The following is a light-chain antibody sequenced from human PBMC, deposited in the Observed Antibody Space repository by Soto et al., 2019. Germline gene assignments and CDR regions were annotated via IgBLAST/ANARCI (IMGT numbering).Light chain of an antibody. V-gene: IGLV2-14*01. CDR3: SSYTSSSTLV. J-gene: IGLJ1*01. Sequence: QSALTQPASVSGSPGQSITISCTGTSSDVGGHNYVSWYQQHPGKAPKNMIYEVNNGPSGVSDRFSGSKSGNTASLTISGLQAEDEAYYYCSSYTSSSTLVFGTGTKLTVL. CDR1: SSDVGGHNY. CDR2: EVN.